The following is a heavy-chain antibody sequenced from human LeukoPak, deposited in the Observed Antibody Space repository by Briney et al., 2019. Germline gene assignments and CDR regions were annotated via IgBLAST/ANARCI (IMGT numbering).Heavy chain of an antibody. CDR3: ARFRYGLDV. CDR2: LSSSSTYV. V-gene: IGHV3-21*01. J-gene: IGHJ6*02. Sequence: GGSLRLSCAASGFTFSTYSMNWVRQAPGKVLEWVSSLSSSSTYVYYADSVKGRFTISRDNAKNSLYLQMNSLRAEDTAVYYCARFRYGLDVWGQGTTVTVSS. CDR1: GFTFSTYS.